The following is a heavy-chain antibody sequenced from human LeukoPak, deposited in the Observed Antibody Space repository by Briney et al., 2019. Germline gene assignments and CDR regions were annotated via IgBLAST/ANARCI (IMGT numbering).Heavy chain of an antibody. CDR2: ISSSGSTI. CDR1: GFTFSDYY. D-gene: IGHD6-13*01. CDR3: ARGARSSWFHFDY. V-gene: IGHV3-11*04. Sequence: PGGSLRLSWAASGFTFSDYYMSWIRQAPGKGREWVSYISSSGSTIAYADSVKGRFTISRDNAKNSLYLQMISLRAEDTAVYYCARGARSSWFHFDYWGQGTLVTVSS. J-gene: IGHJ4*02.